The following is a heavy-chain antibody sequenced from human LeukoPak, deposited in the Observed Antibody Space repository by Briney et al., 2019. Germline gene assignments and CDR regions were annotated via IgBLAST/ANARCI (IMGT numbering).Heavy chain of an antibody. CDR1: GFTFSSYA. D-gene: IGHD3-22*01. J-gene: IGHJ4*02. CDR2: ISGSGGST. Sequence: GGSLRLSCAASGFTFSSYAMSWVRQAPGKGLEWVSAISGSGGSTYYADSVKGRFTISRDNSKNTLYLQMNSLRAEDTAVYYCAREEFNYYDSSGYFVYWGQGTLVTVSS. V-gene: IGHV3-23*01. CDR3: AREEFNYYDSSGYFVY.